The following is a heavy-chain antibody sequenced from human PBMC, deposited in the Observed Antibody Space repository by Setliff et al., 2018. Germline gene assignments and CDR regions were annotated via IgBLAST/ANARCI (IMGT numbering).Heavy chain of an antibody. J-gene: IGHJ3*02. CDR1: GGSISGGGYY. V-gene: IGHV4-31*03. Sequence: SETLSLTCTVSGGSISGGGYYWSWIRQHPRKGLEWIGYIYYSGSTNYTPSLKSRVTLSVDTSRNHFSLWLNSVTAADTAVYYCARSGYYSIDAFDIWGQGTMVTVS. D-gene: IGHD3-22*01. CDR2: IYYSGST. CDR3: ARSGYYSIDAFDI.